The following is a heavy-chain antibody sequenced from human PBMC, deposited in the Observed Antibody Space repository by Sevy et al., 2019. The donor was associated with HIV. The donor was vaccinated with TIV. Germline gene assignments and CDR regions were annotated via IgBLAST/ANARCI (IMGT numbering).Heavy chain of an antibody. Sequence: GGYLRLSCAASGFTFSSAWMSWVRQAPGKGLEWVGRIQSKTDGGTTDYAAYVKGRFTISRDDSVNTLYLQMNSLTTDDTAVYYCTTDTSTGYFDWLLDFDYWGQGTLVIVSS. CDR1: GFTFSSAW. CDR3: TTDTSTGYFDWLLDFDY. D-gene: IGHD3-9*01. J-gene: IGHJ4*02. CDR2: IQSKTDGGTT. V-gene: IGHV3-15*01.